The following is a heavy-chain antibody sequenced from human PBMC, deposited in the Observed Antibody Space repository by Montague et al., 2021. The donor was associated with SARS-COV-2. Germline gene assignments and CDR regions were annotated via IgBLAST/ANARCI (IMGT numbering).Heavy chain of an antibody. CDR3: ARMAMVRGVPLDY. CDR1: GFSLSTSGMC. CDR2: IDWDDDK. V-gene: IGHV2-70*11. J-gene: IGHJ4*02. Sequence: PALVKPTQTLTLTCTFSGFSLSTSGMCVSWIRQPPGKALEWLARIDWDDDKYYSTSLKTRLTISKDTSKNQVVLTMTNMDPVDTATCYCARMAMVRGVPLDYWGQGTLVTVSS. D-gene: IGHD3-10*01.